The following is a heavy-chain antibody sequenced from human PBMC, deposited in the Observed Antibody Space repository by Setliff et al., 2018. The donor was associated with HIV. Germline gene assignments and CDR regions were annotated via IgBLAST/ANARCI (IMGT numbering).Heavy chain of an antibody. CDR2: IWYDANNK. J-gene: IGHJ4*02. V-gene: IGHV3-33*08. Sequence: GESLKISCAASGFTFSNYAMNWVRQAPGKGLEWVAVIWYDANNKYYADSVKGRFTISRDNSRDTLYLQLTSLRAEDTAVYYCARGPQYNFWGGYLGLWGQGTLVTVSS. CDR1: GFTFSNYA. CDR3: ARGPQYNFWGGYLGL. D-gene: IGHD3-3*01.